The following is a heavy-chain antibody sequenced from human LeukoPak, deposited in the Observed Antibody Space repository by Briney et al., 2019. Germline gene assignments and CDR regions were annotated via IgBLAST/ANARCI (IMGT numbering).Heavy chain of an antibody. V-gene: IGHV4-39*07. CDR2: IYYSGNT. CDR3: ARAPHFFDTSGSRYYFDY. D-gene: IGHD3-22*01. J-gene: IGHJ4*02. Sequence: SETLSLTCSVSGGSIRSTTYYWGWIRQPPGKGLEWIGSIYYSGNTYYSPSLMSRVTISVDTSKDQFSLNLSSVTAADTAVYYCARAPHFFDTSGSRYYFDYWGQGALVTVSS. CDR1: GGSIRSTTYY.